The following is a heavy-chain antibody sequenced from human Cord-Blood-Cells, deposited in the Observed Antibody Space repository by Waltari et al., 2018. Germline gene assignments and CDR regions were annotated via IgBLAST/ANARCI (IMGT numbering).Heavy chain of an antibody. V-gene: IGHV4-34*01. CDR1: CGSFSGYS. J-gene: IGHJ4*02. D-gene: IGHD3-22*01. CDR2: INHSGST. CDR3: ARGLTSGYYDSSGYYY. Sequence: QVQLQQWGAGLLKPSETLSLTCAVDCGSFSGYSWSWCRQPPGKGLEWTGEINHSGSTNYNPSLKSRVTISVDTSKNQFSLKLSSVSAADTAVYYCARGLTSGYYDSSGYYYWGQGTLVTVSS.